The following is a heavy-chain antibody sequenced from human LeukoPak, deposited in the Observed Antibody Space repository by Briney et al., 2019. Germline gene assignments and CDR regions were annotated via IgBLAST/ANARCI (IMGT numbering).Heavy chain of an antibody. CDR2: IYYIGST. J-gene: IGHJ4*02. V-gene: IGHV4-39*01. Sequence: ASETLSLTCTVSGCSISSSPYYWGWIRQPPGKGLEWNRNIYYIGSTYYNRSLKTRVTISVDTSKNQCSLKLTSVTAADTAVYYCARHASVDGNWPRPLDYWGQGSLVTVSS. D-gene: IGHD6-19*01. CDR1: GCSISSSPYY. CDR3: ARHASVDGNWPRPLDY.